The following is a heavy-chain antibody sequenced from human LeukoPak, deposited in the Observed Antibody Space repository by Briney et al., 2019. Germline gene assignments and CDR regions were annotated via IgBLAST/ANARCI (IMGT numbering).Heavy chain of an antibody. CDR2: IYYSGST. CDR1: GASITSYY. CDR3: ARLDPNWYFEL. J-gene: IGHJ2*01. V-gene: IGHV4-59*08. Sequence: SETLSLTCTVSGASITSYYWGWIRQPPGKGLECIGYIYYSGSTTYNPSLMRRVSLSVGTSRGHLSLRLTSVTAPDTAVYYCARLDPNWYFELWGRGTLVTVSS.